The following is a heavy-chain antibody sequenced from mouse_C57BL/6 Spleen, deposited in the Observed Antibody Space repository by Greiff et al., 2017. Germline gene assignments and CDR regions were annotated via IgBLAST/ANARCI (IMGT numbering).Heavy chain of an antibody. CDR1: GYAFSSYW. Sequence: VQLQQSGAELVKPGASVKISCKASGYAFSSYWMNWVKQRPGKGLEWIGQIYPGDGDTNYNGKFKGKATLTADKSSSTAYMQLSSLTSEDSAVYFCAGSEDGPTWFAYWGKGTLVTVSA. D-gene: IGHD1-2*01. CDR3: AGSEDGPTWFAY. CDR2: IYPGDGDT. J-gene: IGHJ3*01. V-gene: IGHV1-80*01.